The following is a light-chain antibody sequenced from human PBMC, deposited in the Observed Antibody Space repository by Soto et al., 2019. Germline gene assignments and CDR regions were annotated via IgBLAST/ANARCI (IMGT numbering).Light chain of an antibody. CDR2: DAS. V-gene: IGKV3-20*01. CDR3: QRYGSSPWT. CDR1: QSVRSSF. Sequence: EIVLTQSPGTLSLSPGERATLSCRASQSVRSSFLAWYQQKPGQAPSLLIKDASTRATGIPDRFSGSGSGTDVTLSISRLEPDDFAVYFCQRYGSSPWTFGQGTKVEIK. J-gene: IGKJ1*01.